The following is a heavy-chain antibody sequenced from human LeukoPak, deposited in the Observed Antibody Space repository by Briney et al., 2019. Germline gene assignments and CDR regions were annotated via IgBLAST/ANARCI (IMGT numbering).Heavy chain of an antibody. J-gene: IGHJ4*02. D-gene: IGHD6-13*01. CDR1: GGSISSGSYY. V-gene: IGHV4-61*02. Sequence: SETLCLTCTVSGGSISSGSYYWSWIRQPAGKGLEWIGRIYTSGSTNYNPSLKSRVTISVDTSKNQFSLKLSSVTAADTAVYYCARGLDPYSSSCGYWGQGTLVTVSS. CDR3: ARGLDPYSSSCGY. CDR2: IYTSGST.